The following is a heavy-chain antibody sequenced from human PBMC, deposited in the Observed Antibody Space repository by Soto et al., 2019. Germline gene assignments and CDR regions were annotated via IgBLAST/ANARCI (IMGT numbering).Heavy chain of an antibody. CDR3: ATVGYNYYYGMDV. CDR2: ISPDSGDI. Sequence: ASVKVSCKTSGYTFTGFYIHWVRQAPGQGLEWMGWISPDSGDIKYAQKFQGRVTVTRDTSSSTAYLDLNRLRSDDTAVYYCATVGYNYYYGMDVWGHGTTVTVSS. V-gene: IGHV1-2*02. D-gene: IGHD1-26*01. CDR1: GYTFTGFY. J-gene: IGHJ6*02.